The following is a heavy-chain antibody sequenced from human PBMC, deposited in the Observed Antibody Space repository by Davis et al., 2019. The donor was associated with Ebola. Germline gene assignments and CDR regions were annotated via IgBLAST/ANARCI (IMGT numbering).Heavy chain of an antibody. D-gene: IGHD5-18*01. Sequence: APVKVSCKASGYTFTSYGISWVRQAPGQGLEWMGWISAYNGNTNYAQKLQGRVTMTTDTSTSPAYMELRSLRSDDTAVYYCARDRPRWDTAMVTFLYYGMDVWGQGTTVTVSS. CDR3: ARDRPRWDTAMVTFLYYGMDV. V-gene: IGHV1-18*01. J-gene: IGHJ6*02. CDR2: ISAYNGNT. CDR1: GYTFTSYG.